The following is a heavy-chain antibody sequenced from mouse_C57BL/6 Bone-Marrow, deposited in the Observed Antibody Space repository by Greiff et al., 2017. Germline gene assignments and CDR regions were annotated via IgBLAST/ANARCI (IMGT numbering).Heavy chain of an antibody. J-gene: IGHJ2*01. CDR2: IYPRSGNT. CDR1: GYTFTSYG. CDR3: ARRRAFITTVVDYFDY. V-gene: IGHV1-81*01. Sequence: VQLQESGAELARPGASVKLSCKASGYTFTSYGISWVKQRTGQGLEWIGEIYPRSGNTYYNEKFKGKATLTADKSSSTAYMELRSLTSEDSAVYFCARRRAFITTVVDYFDYWGQGTTLTVSS. D-gene: IGHD1-1*01.